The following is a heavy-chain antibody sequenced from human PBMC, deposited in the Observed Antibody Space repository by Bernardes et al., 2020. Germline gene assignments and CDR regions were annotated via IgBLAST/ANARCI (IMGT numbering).Heavy chain of an antibody. V-gene: IGHV4-34*01. J-gene: IGHJ5*02. CDR3: ARGAGVFVPGTRWFDP. CDR2: INHSGST. CDR1: GGSFSGYY. Sequence: SEPLSLTCAVYGGSFSGYYWSWIRQPPGKGLEWIGEINHSGSTNYNPSLKSRVTISVDTSKNQFSLKLSSVTAADTAVYYCARGAGVFVPGTRWFDPWGQGTLVTVSS. D-gene: IGHD1-1*01.